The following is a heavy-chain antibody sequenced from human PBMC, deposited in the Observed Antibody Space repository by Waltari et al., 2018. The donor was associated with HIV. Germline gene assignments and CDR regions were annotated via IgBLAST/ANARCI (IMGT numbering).Heavy chain of an antibody. J-gene: IGHJ3*02. CDR2: ISWDGGST. CDR1: GFTFDDYT. Sequence: EVQLVESGGVVVQPGGSLRLSCAASGFTFDDYTMHWVRQAPGKGLEWVSLISWDGGSTYYADAVKGRFTISRDNSKNSLYLQMNSLRTEDTALYYCAKEEQQLSSRAFDIWGQGTMVTVSS. CDR3: AKEEQQLSSRAFDI. V-gene: IGHV3-43*01. D-gene: IGHD6-13*01.